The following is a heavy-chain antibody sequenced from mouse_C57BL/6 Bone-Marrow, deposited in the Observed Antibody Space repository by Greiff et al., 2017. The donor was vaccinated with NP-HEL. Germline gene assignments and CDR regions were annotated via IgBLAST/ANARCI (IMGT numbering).Heavy chain of an antibody. CDR1: GFSLTSYG. D-gene: IGHD1-1*01. CDR2: IWSGGST. J-gene: IGHJ2*01. V-gene: IGHV2-2*01. Sequence: VQLQQSGPGLVQPSQSLSITCTVSGFSLTSYGVHWVRQSPGKGLEWLGVIWSGGSTDYNAAFISRLSISKDNSKSQVFFKMNSLQADDTAIYYCARPYYGSSYYFDYWGQGTTLTVSS. CDR3: ARPYYGSSYYFDY.